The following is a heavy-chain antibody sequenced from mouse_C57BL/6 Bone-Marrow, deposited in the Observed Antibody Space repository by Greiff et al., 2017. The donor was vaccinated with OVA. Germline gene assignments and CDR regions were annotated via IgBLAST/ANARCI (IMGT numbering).Heavy chain of an antibody. CDR2: INPNNGGT. V-gene: IGHV1-26*01. CDR1: GYTFTDYY. J-gene: IGHJ2*01. CDR3: ARDYFDY. Sequence: VQLQQSGPELAKPGASVKISCKASGYTFTDYYMNWVKQSHGKSLEWIGDINPNNGGTSYNQKFKGKATLTVDKSSSTAYMELRSLTSEDSAVYYCARDYFDYWGQGTTLTVSS.